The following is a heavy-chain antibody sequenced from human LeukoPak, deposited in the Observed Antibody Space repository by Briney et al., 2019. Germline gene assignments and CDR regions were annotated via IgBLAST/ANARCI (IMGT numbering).Heavy chain of an antibody. J-gene: IGHJ4*01. Sequence: SETLSLTCAVYGGSFSGYYWSWIRQPPGKGLEWIGEINHSGSTYYNPSLKPRIIMSVDTSQNHFSLKLTSVTAADTAVYFCARESGDTRTVNSFDFWGRGTLITVSS. D-gene: IGHD2-21*01. CDR2: INHSGST. CDR3: ARESGDTRTVNSFDF. V-gene: IGHV4-34*10. CDR1: GGSFSGYY.